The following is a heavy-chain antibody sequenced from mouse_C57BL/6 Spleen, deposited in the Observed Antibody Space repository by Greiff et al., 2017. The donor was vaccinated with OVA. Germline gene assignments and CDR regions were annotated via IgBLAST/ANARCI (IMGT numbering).Heavy chain of an antibody. CDR3: ARDRGLRYDY. CDR2: INYDGSST. CDR1: GFTFSDYY. V-gene: IGHV5-16*01. Sequence: EVQLVESEGGLVQPGSSMKLSCTASGFTFSDYYMAWVRQVPEKGLEWVANINYDGSSTYYLDSLKSRFIISRDNAKNILYLQMSSLKSEDTATYYCARDRGLRYDYWGQGTTLTVSS. D-gene: IGHD1-1*01. J-gene: IGHJ2*01.